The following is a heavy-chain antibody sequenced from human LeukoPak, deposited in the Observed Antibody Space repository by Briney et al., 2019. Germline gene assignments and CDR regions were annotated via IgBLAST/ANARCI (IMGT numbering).Heavy chain of an antibody. D-gene: IGHD3-10*01. Sequence: KPSETLSLTCTVSGGSISSSSYYWGWIRQPPGKGLEWIGSIYYSGSTYYNPSLKSRVTISVDTSKNQFSLKLSSVTAADTAVYYCARWYYYGSGRPRDRYNWFDPWGQGTLVTVSS. CDR3: ARWYYYGSGRPRDRYNWFDP. CDR1: GGSISSSSYY. J-gene: IGHJ5*02. CDR2: IYYSGST. V-gene: IGHV4-39*07.